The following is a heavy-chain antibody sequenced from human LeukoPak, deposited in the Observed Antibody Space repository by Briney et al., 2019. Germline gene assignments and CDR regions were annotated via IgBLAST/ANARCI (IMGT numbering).Heavy chain of an antibody. V-gene: IGHV4-59*01. Sequence: SETLSLTCTVSGGSISSYYWSWIRQPPGKGLEWIGYIYYSGSTNYNPSLKSRVTISVDTSKNQLSLKLSSVTAADTAVYYCARVLRASWWFDPWGQGTLVTVSS. CDR2: IYYSGST. CDR1: GGSISSYY. D-gene: IGHD3-16*01. CDR3: ARVLRASWWFDP. J-gene: IGHJ5*02.